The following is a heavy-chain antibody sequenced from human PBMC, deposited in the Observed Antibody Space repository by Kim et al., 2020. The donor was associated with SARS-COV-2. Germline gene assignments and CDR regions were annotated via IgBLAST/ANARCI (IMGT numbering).Heavy chain of an antibody. J-gene: IGHJ4*02. D-gene: IGHD3-10*01. V-gene: IGHV3-9*01. Sequence: GGSLRLSCAGSGFTFGEYAMHWVRQGPGKGLEWVSTFNSKSGIIAYADSVRGRFTISRDNAKNSLYLQMNSLRPEDTALYYCAKDGDSHGSEFHSWGQGTLVTVSS. CDR3: AKDGDSHGSEFHS. CDR2: FNSKSGII. CDR1: GFTFGEYA.